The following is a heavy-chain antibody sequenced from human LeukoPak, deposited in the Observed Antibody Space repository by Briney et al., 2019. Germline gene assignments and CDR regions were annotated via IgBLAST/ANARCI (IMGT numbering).Heavy chain of an antibody. Sequence: PGRSLRLSCAASGFTFDDYAMHWVRQAPGKGLEWVSGISWNSGSIGYADSVKGRFTISRDNAKNSLYLQMNSLRAEDTALYYCAKDKGSGWYGSFDYWGQGTLVSVSS. D-gene: IGHD6-19*01. CDR3: AKDKGSGWYGSFDY. V-gene: IGHV3-9*01. CDR2: ISWNSGSI. J-gene: IGHJ4*02. CDR1: GFTFDDYA.